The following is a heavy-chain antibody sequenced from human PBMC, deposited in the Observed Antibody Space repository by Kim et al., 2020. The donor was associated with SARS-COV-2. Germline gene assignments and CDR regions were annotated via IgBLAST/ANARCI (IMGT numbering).Heavy chain of an antibody. J-gene: IGHJ6*03. D-gene: IGHD5-18*01. CDR3: ARDIYPREIQLWLGAQNYYYYYMDV. CDR2: IYSGGST. Sequence: GGSLRLSCAASGFTVSSNYMSWVRQAPGKGLEWVSVIYSGGSTYYADSVKGRFTISRDNSKNTLYLQMNSLRAEDTAVYYCARDIYPREIQLWLGAQNYYYYYMDVWGKGTTVTVSS. V-gene: IGHV3-66*01. CDR1: GFTVSSNY.